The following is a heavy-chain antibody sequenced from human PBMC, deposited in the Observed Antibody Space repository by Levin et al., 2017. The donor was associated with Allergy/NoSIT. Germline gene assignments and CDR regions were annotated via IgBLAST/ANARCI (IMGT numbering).Heavy chain of an antibody. CDR2: ISYDGSNK. D-gene: IGHD5-12*01. CDR1: GFTFSSYA. V-gene: IGHV3-30-3*01. CDR3: ARDTRSPDYDSGYDYVMDY. J-gene: IGHJ4*02. Sequence: GESLKISCAASGFTFSSYAMHWVRQAPGKGLEWVAVISYDGSNKYYADSVKGRFTISRDNSKNTLYLQMNSLRAEDTAVYYCARDTRSPDYDSGYDYVMDYWGQGTLVTVSS.